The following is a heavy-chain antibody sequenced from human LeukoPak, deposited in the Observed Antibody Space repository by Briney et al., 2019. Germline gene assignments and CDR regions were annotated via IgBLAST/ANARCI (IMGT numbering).Heavy chain of an antibody. V-gene: IGHV1-8*01. CDR3: ARGRGNYYYYYGMDV. CDR2: MNPISGNT. Sequence: ASVKVSCKASGYTFTSYDINWVRQATGQGLEWMGWMNPISGNTGYAQKFQGRVTMTRNTSISTAYMELSSLRSEDTAVYYCARGRGNYYYYYGMDVWGQGTTVTVSS. CDR1: GYTFTSYD. J-gene: IGHJ6*02.